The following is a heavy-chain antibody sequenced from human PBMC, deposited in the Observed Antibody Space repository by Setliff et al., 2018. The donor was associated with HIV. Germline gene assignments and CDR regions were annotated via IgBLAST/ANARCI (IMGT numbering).Heavy chain of an antibody. Sequence: SETLSLTCAVYGGSLSDYYWTWIRQPPGKGLEWIGEINHSGSANNNPSLRRRATISLDASKNQFSLNLTSVTAADTAEYYCARGRQNYDISAGYYREVEYFEDWGQGTRGTAPQ. CDR1: GGSLSDYY. CDR2: INHSGSA. D-gene: IGHD3-9*01. V-gene: IGHV4-34*04. CDR3: ARGRQNYDISAGYYREVEYFED. J-gene: IGHJ1*01.